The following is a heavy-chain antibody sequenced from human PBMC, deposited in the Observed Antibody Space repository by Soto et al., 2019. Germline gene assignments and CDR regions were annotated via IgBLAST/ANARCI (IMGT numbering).Heavy chain of an antibody. CDR1: GFTFSSNG. CDR2: ISGSGRNT. V-gene: IGHV3-23*01. CDR3: ARDNGIEGSFDP. Sequence: GGSLRLSCATSGFTFSSNGMSWVRQAPGKGLDWVSGISGSGRNTYYADSVKGRFTISRDNSKNTLFLQMNSLRAEDTAVYYCARDNGIEGSFDPWGQGTLVTVSS. J-gene: IGHJ5*02.